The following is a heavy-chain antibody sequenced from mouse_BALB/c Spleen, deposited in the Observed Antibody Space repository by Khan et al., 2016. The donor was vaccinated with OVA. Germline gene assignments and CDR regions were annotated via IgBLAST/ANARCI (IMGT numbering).Heavy chain of an antibody. CDR2: ISTYYGDA. CDR3: ARGRGNSRFAY. J-gene: IGHJ3*01. V-gene: IGHV1S137*01. Sequence: QVRLQRSGAELVRPGVSVKISCKGSGYTFTDFAMHWVTQSHAKSLEWIGVISTYYGDATYNQKFKGTATMTVDQSSSTAYVELARLTSEDSAIYYCARGRGNSRFAYWGQGTLVTVSA. CDR1: GYTFTDFA. D-gene: IGHD2-1*01.